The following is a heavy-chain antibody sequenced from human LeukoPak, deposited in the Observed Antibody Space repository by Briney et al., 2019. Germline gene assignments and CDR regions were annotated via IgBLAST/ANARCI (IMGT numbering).Heavy chain of an antibody. D-gene: IGHD4-11*01. J-gene: IGHJ3*02. Sequence: ASVKASCKASGYTFTSYYMHWVRQAPGQGLEWMGRINPNSGGTNYAQKFQGRVTMTRDTSISTAYMELSRLVSDDTAVYYCAKVGGYSNSRHAFDIWGQGTMVTVSS. CDR3: AKVGGYSNSRHAFDI. V-gene: IGHV1-2*06. CDR1: GYTFTSYY. CDR2: INPNSGGT.